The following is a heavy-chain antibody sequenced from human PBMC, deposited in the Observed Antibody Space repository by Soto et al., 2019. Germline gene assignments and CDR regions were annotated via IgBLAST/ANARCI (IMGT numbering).Heavy chain of an antibody. Sequence: QVQLVQSRAEVMKPGASVKVSCKASGYTFTEYDISWVRQAPGQGLERMGWISVYNNNRHYAEKVQGRVTLTIDKSTSTAYMEMRSLISDDTAIYYCARYRGDPYWYFDLWGRGTLVTVSS. V-gene: IGHV1-18*01. D-gene: IGHD4-17*01. CDR1: GYTFTEYD. J-gene: IGHJ2*01. CDR3: ARYRGDPYWYFDL. CDR2: ISVYNNNR.